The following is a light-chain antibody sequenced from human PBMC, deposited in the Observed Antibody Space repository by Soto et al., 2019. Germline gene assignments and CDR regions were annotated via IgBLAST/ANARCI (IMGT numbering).Light chain of an antibody. CDR1: NNDIGYYNY. CDR2: DVI. V-gene: IGLV2-14*03. CDR3: SSYAGTNTLYVI. Sequence: QSALTQPASVSGSPGQSITISCTGTNNDIGYYNYVSWYQHHPGKAPKLMIYDVINRPSGVSNRFSGSKSGNTASLTISGLQAEDEADYHCSSYAGTNTLYVIFGGGTKVTVL. J-gene: IGLJ2*01.